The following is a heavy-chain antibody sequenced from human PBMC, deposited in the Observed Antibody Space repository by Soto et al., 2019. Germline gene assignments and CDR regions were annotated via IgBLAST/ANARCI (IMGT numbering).Heavy chain of an antibody. Sequence: GASVKVSCKASGYTFTSYYMHWVRQAPGQGLEWMGIINPSGGSTSYAQKFQGRVTMTRDTSTSTVYMELSSLRSEDTAVYYCARKTIVSAAASQNDAFDIWGQGTMVTVSS. V-gene: IGHV1-46*01. J-gene: IGHJ3*02. D-gene: IGHD2-2*01. CDR3: ARKTIVSAAASQNDAFDI. CDR1: GYTFTSYY. CDR2: INPSGGST.